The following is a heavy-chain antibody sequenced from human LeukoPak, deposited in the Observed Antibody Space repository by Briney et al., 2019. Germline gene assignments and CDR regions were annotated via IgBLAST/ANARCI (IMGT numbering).Heavy chain of an antibody. CDR1: GITLSNYG. CDR3: ASESLSVAVALDY. V-gene: IGHV3-66*02. J-gene: IGHJ4*02. D-gene: IGHD6-19*01. CDR2: IYTGGST. Sequence: PGGSLRLSCAVSGITLSNYGMSWVRQAPGKGLEWVSVIYTGGSTYYADSVKGRFSISRDNSKNTLYLQLNRLRAEDTAVYYCASESLSVAVALDYWGQGTLVTVSS.